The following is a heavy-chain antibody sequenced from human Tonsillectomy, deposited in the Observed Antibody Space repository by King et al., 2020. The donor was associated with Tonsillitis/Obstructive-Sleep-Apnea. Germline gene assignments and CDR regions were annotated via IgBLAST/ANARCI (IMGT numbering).Heavy chain of an antibody. CDR2: NKSKTDGGTT. CDR1: GFTFSNAW. Sequence: DVQLVESGGGLVKPGGSLRLSCAASGFTFSNAWMSWVRQAPGTGLEWVVRNKSKTDGGTTDYSAPVKGRFTISRDDSKNTRYLQMKSLKTEDTAVYYCTTDIVVVPAAMGGDAFDIWGQGTMVTVSS. CDR3: TTDIVVVPAAMGGDAFDI. D-gene: IGHD2-2*01. J-gene: IGHJ3*02. V-gene: IGHV3-15*01.